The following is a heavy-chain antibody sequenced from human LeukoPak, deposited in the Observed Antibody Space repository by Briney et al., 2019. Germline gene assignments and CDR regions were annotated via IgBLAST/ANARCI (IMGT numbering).Heavy chain of an antibody. V-gene: IGHV4-31*03. D-gene: IGHD6-13*01. CDR2: IYYSGST. CDR1: GGSISSGGYY. Sequence: SETLSLTCTVSGGSISSGGYYWSWIRQHPGKGLEWIGYIYYSGSTYYNPSLKSRVTISVDTSKNQFSLKLSSVTAADTAVYYCARAAAGSLIRNSEYFDYWGQGTLVTVSS. CDR3: ARAAAGSLIRNSEYFDY. J-gene: IGHJ4*02.